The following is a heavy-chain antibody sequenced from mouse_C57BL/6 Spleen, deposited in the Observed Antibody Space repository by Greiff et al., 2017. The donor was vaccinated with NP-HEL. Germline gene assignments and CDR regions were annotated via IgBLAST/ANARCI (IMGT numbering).Heavy chain of an antibody. D-gene: IGHD2-1*01. J-gene: IGHJ2*01. CDR3: ARSGELPDY. V-gene: IGHV1-59*01. CDR1: GYTFTSYW. CDR2: IDPSDSYT. Sequence: VQLQQPGAELVRPGTSVKLSCKASGYTFTSYWMHWVKQRPGQGLEWIGVIDPSDSYTNYNQKFKGKATLTVDTSSSTAYMQLSSLTSEDSAVYYCARSGELPDYWGQGTTLTVSS.